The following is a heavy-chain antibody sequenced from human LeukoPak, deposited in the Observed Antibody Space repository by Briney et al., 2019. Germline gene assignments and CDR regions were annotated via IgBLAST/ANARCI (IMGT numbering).Heavy chain of an antibody. Sequence: SQTLSLTCDISGDSVSSNNCAWNWIRQSPSRGLEWLGRTYYRSKWYNDYAGSLNGRITISPDTSKNQFSLHLNSVTPEDTAVYYCARDLGNTGWYTFDYWGQGILVTASS. CDR2: TYYRSKWYN. CDR3: ARDLGNTGWYTFDY. V-gene: IGHV6-1*01. J-gene: IGHJ4*02. D-gene: IGHD6-19*01. CDR1: GDSVSSNNCA.